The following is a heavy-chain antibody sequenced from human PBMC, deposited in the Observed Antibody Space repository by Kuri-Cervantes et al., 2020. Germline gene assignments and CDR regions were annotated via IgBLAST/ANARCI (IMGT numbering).Heavy chain of an antibody. CDR3: ASGTSMIHLRKRGYYGMDV. Sequence: SETLSLTCTVSGGSISSGSYYWSWIRQPAGKGLEWIGRIYTSGSTNYNPSLKSRVTISVDTSKNQFSLKLSSVTAADTAVYYCASGTSMIHLRKRGYYGMDVWGQGTTVTVSS. CDR2: IYTSGST. J-gene: IGHJ6*02. CDR1: GGSISSGSYY. D-gene: IGHD3-22*01. V-gene: IGHV4-61*02.